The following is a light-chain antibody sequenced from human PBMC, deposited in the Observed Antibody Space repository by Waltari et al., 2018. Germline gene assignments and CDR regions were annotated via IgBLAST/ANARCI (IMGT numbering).Light chain of an antibody. CDR2: DDT. J-gene: IGLJ2*01. CDR3: YSSDSSGDQMV. Sequence: SYEVTQPPSVSVSPGPTARTTCSGDALPRTYVYLDQQKSGQAPVVGLHDDTERPPGIPERFSGSSSGTTATLTISGARVEDEADYYCYSSDSSGDQMVFGGGTKLTVL. CDR1: ALPRTY. V-gene: IGLV3-10*01.